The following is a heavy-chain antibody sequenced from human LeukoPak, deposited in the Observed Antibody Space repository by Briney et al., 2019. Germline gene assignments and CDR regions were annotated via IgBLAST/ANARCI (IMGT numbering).Heavy chain of an antibody. CDR2: IYPSDSDT. J-gene: IGHJ6*02. V-gene: IGHV5-51*01. CDR1: GYSFPNYW. Sequence: GESLKISCEGSGYSFPNYWIGWVRQLPGKGLEWMGIIYPSDSDTRYSPSSQGQVTISADKSISTAYLQWSSLKASDTAMYYCARHGNGLDVWGQGTTVTVSS. CDR3: ARHGNGLDV.